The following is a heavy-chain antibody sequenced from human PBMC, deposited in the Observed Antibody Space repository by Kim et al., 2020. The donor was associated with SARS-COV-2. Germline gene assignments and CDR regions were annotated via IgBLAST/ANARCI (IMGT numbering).Heavy chain of an antibody. J-gene: IGHJ5*02. Sequence: SETLSLTCTVSGGSISSYYWSWIRQPPGKGLEWIGYIYYSGSTNYNPSLKSRVTISVDTSKNQFSLKLSSVTAAATAVYYCAREGEGYCSGGSCYRVGWFDPWGQGTLVTVSS. D-gene: IGHD2-15*01. CDR3: AREGEGYCSGGSCYRVGWFDP. V-gene: IGHV4-59*13. CDR2: IYYSGST. CDR1: GGSISSYY.